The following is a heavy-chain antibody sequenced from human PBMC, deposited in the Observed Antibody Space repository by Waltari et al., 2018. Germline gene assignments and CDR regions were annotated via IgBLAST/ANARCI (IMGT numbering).Heavy chain of an antibody. CDR3: ARGTQGGSNLVGFDY. J-gene: IGHJ4*02. V-gene: IGHV4-4*07. CDR1: GGSISGHC. CDR2: ICSGGTT. Sequence: QVQLQESGPGLVKPSETLSLTCPVSGGSISGHCWSWIRQPAGKGLEWTRRICSGGTTNYNPSLNSRVTMSIDMSKNHFSLNLISVTAADTAVYYCARGTQGGSNLVGFDYWGQGTLVTVSS. D-gene: IGHD1-26*01.